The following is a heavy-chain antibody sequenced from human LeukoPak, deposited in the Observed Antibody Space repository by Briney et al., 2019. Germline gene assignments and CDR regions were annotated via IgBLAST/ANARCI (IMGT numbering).Heavy chain of an antibody. CDR3: ASWDYYDSSGYYSFDY. D-gene: IGHD3-22*01. Sequence: HPGGSLRLSCAASGFTFSSYAMNCVRQAPGKGLEWVAAISGSGGSTYYADSVKGRFTISRDNSKNTLYLQMNSLRAEDTAVYYCASWDYYDSSGYYSFDYWGQGTLVTVSS. V-gene: IGHV3-23*01. CDR2: ISGSGGST. CDR1: GFTFSSYA. J-gene: IGHJ4*02.